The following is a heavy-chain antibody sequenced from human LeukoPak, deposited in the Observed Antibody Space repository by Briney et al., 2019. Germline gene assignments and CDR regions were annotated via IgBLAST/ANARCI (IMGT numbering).Heavy chain of an antibody. D-gene: IGHD6-13*01. V-gene: IGHV1-8*02. CDR2: MNPVSGNA. Sequence: GASVKVSCKASGGTFSSYAINWVRQAPGQGLEWMGWMNPVSGNAGSAQKFQGRVTLTRDTSISTAYMELSSLRSDDTAFYYCARAPMGAAALYWGQGTLVTVSS. CDR3: ARAPMGAAALY. CDR1: GGTFSSYA. J-gene: IGHJ4*02.